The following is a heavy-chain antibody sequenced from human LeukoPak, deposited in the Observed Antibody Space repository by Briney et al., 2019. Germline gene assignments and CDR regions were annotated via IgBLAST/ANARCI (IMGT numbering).Heavy chain of an antibody. D-gene: IGHD7-27*01. V-gene: IGHV4-4*09. CDR1: GASLSSDY. CDR3: ARVLTTWGNWYFDL. Sequence: SETLSLTCTVSGASLSSDYWSWIRQPPGKELEWIGYIHTSGTTSYNPSLKSRVTMSVDTSKNHVSLNMSSVTAADTAVYYCARVLTTWGNWYFDLWGRGTLVTVSS. J-gene: IGHJ2*01. CDR2: IHTSGTT.